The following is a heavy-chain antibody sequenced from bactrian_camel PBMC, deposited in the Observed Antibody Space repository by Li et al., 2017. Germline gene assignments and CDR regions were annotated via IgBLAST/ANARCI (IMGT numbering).Heavy chain of an antibody. J-gene: IGHJ6*01. CDR1: GFTFDDYA. D-gene: IGHD5*01. CDR3: VKGEEYGLGFGY. Sequence: VQLVESGGGLVQPGGSLRLSCAASGFTFDDYAMDWVRQAPGKGLEWVSGIHSGGGSTYYADSVKDRFTISRDNAKNTLYLQLNNLKTEDTATYYCVKGEEYGLGFGYWGQGTQVTVS. CDR2: IHSGGGST. V-gene: IGHV3-1*01.